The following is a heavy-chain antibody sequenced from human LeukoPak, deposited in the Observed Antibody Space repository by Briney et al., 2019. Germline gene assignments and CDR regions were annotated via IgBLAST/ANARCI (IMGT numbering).Heavy chain of an antibody. J-gene: IGHJ4*02. CDR1: GYTFTSYG. CDR2: ISAYNGNT. Sequence: ASVKVSCKASGYTFTSYGISWVRQAPGQGLEWMGWISAYNGNTNYAQKLQGRVTMTTDTSTSTAYMELRSLRSDDTAVCYCARDAVTFGGVIAIAPPAYWGQGTLVTVSS. D-gene: IGHD3-16*02. V-gene: IGHV1-18*01. CDR3: ARDAVTFGGVIAIAPPAY.